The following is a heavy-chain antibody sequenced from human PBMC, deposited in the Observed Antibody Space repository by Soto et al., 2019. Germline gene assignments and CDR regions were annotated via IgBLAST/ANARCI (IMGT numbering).Heavy chain of an antibody. Sequence: LNLSHMASVYCCRNGFKGRVLQPPGKGLEWLGMIYPGDSDTRYSPSFQGQVTISADKSISAAYLQWNSLKASDTATYYCARHGSQQLVNWFDTWGQGTRVNVS. CDR1: VYCCRNGF. D-gene: IGHD6-6*01. CDR2: IYPGDSDT. CDR3: ARHGSQQLVNWFDT. V-gene: IGHV5-51*01. J-gene: IGHJ5*02.